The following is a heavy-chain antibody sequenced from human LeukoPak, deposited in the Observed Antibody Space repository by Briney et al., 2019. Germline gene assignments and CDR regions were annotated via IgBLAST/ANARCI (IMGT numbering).Heavy chain of an antibody. CDR1: GGSISSYY. D-gene: IGHD4-17*01. J-gene: IGHJ2*01. V-gene: IGHV4-59*01. CDR2: IYYSGST. CDR3: ARDWAGDYVRNWYFDL. Sequence: SETLSLTCTVSGGSISSYYWSWIRQPPGKGLEWIGYIYYSGSTNYNPSLKSRVTISVGTSKNQFSLKLSSVTAADTAVYYCARDWAGDYVRNWYFDLWGRGTLVTVSS.